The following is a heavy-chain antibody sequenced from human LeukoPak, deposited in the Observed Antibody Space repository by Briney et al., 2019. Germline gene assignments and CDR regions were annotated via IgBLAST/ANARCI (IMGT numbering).Heavy chain of an antibody. CDR1: GFTFSSSG. D-gene: IGHD4-17*01. Sequence: GGSLRLSCAAPGFTFSSSGMHWVRQAPGKGLEWVAVIWYDGSNKYYADSVKGRFTISRDNSKNTLYLQMNSLRAEDTAVYYCARGVYGDYRFDYWGQGTLVTVSS. CDR2: IWYDGSNK. CDR3: ARGVYGDYRFDY. V-gene: IGHV3-33*01. J-gene: IGHJ4*02.